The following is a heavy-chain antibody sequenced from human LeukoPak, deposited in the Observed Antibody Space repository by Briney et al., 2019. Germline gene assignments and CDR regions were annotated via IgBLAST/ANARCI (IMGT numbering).Heavy chain of an antibody. CDR1: GFTVSSNY. J-gene: IGHJ4*02. V-gene: IGHV3-66*02. CDR3: AREDLLGVSSFDY. D-gene: IGHD3-16*01. Sequence: PGGSLRLSCAASGFTVSSNYMSWVRQAPGKGLEWVSVIYSGGSTYNADSVNGRFTISRDNSKNTLYLQMNSLRAEDTAVYYCAREDLLGVSSFDYWGQGTLVTVSS. CDR2: IYSGGST.